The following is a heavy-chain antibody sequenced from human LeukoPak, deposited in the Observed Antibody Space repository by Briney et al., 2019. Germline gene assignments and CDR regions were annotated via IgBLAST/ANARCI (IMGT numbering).Heavy chain of an antibody. Sequence: SVKVSCKASGGTFSTYTISWVRQAPGQGLEWMGGIIPIFGTANYAQEFQGRVTITADESTSTAYMELSSLRSEDTAVYYCARDLRAPTWGFIFDYWGQGTLVTVSS. D-gene: IGHD1-26*01. CDR3: ARDLRAPTWGFIFDY. CDR2: IIPIFGTA. CDR1: GGTFSTYT. V-gene: IGHV1-69*13. J-gene: IGHJ4*02.